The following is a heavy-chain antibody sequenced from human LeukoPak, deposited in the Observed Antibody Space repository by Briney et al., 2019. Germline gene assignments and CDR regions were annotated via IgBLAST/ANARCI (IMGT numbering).Heavy chain of an antibody. J-gene: IGHJ6*03. D-gene: IGHD3-3*01. Sequence: SQTLSLTCAVSGGSISSGGYSWSWIRQPPGKGLEWIGYIYYSGSTNYNPSLKSRVTISVDTSKNQFSLKLSSVTAADTAVYYCARVGLSDFWSGYLRYYYYYMDVWGKGTTVTVSS. CDR1: GGSISSGGYS. CDR2: IYYSGST. CDR3: ARVGLSDFWSGYLRYYYYYMDV. V-gene: IGHV4-30-4*07.